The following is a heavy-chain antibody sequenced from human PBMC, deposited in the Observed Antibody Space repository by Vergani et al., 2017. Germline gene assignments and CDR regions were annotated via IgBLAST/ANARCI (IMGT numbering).Heavy chain of an antibody. CDR2: MSGSGGST. J-gene: IGHJ4*02. Sequence: EVQLLESGGGLVQPGGSLRLSCAASGFTFSSYAMSWVRQAPGKGLEWVSAMSGSGGSTYYADSVKGRVTISRDNSKNTLYLQMNSLRAEDTAVYYCAKKYSSGWGPYYFDYWGQGTLVTVSS. V-gene: IGHV3-23*01. CDR3: AKKYSSGWGPYYFDY. CDR1: GFTFSSYA. D-gene: IGHD6-19*01.